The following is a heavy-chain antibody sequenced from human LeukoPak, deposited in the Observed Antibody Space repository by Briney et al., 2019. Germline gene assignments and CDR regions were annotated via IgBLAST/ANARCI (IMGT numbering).Heavy chain of an antibody. V-gene: IGHV4-38-2*01. Sequence: SETLSLTXVVSGYSITRGYHWAWIRQPPGKGLEWIGSVSHSGVTYYNPSLKSRVTLSVDTSKNQLSLGLVSVIAADTAVYYCARHVRATGGSRGVFYFDFWGQGTLVPVSS. CDR1: GYSITRGYH. CDR2: VSHSGVT. J-gene: IGHJ4*02. CDR3: ARHVRATGGSRGVFYFDF. D-gene: IGHD6-13*01.